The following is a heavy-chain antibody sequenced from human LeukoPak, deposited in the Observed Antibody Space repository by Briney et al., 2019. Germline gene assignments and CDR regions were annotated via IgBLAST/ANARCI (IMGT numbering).Heavy chain of an antibody. V-gene: IGHV3-48*01. CDR2: ISSSSSTI. J-gene: IGHJ6*03. D-gene: IGHD6-13*01. CDR1: VFTLRSYS. Sequence: PGGSLRLSCAASVFTLRSYSMNCVRQAPGKGLEWGSYISSSSSTIYYADSAKGRFTISRDNAKNSLYLQMNSLRAEDTAVYYCARVGIPAAVSYYYYYMDVWGKGTTVTVSS. CDR3: ARVGIPAAVSYYYYYMDV.